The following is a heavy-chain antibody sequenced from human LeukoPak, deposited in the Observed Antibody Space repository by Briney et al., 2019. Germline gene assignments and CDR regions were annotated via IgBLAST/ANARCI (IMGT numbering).Heavy chain of an antibody. CDR1: GYSFTKYW. V-gene: IGHV5-51*01. J-gene: IGHJ4*02. Sequence: GESLKISCQVSGYSFTKYWIGWVRRMSGKGLEWMGIIYPGDSDTRYSPSSEGQVTISADTSISTAYLQWSSLQASDTAMYYCVRLFRNWSGGGVDQWGQGTLVTVSS. CDR2: IYPGDSDT. CDR3: VRLFRNWSGGGVDQ. D-gene: IGHD1-1*01.